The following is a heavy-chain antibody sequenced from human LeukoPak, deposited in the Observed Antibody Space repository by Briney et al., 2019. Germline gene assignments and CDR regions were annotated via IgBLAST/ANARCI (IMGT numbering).Heavy chain of an antibody. V-gene: IGHV3-7*01. CDR2: IKQDGSEK. Sequence: PGGSLRLSCAASGFTFSSYWMSWVRQAPGKGLEWVANIKQDGSEKYYVDSVKGRFTISRDNAMNSLYLQMSSLRAEDTAVYYCATDRGWRTSGYYLYYFEYWGQGTLVTYSS. J-gene: IGHJ4*02. CDR1: GFTFSSYW. CDR3: ATDRGWRTSGYYLYYFEY. D-gene: IGHD3-3*01.